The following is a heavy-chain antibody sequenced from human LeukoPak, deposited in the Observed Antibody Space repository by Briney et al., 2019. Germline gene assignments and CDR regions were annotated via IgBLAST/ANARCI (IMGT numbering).Heavy chain of an antibody. CDR1: GGSISSDNW. V-gene: IGHV4-4*02. Sequence: PSETLSLTCAVSGGSISSDNWWSWVRQPPGKGLEWIGEIYHSGSTNYNPSLKSRVTISVDKSKNQFSLKLSSVTAADTAVYYCARHPLYYYGSGSTFDYWGQGTLVTVSS. CDR3: ARHPLYYYGSGSTFDY. J-gene: IGHJ4*02. CDR2: IYHSGST. D-gene: IGHD3-10*01.